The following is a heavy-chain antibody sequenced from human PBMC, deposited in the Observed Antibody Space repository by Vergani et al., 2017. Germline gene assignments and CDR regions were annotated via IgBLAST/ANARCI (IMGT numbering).Heavy chain of an antibody. Sequence: QVQLQESGPGLVKPSQTLSLTCTVSGGSISSGGYYWSGIRQPPGKGLEWIGYIYYSGSTYYNPSLKSRVTISVDTSKNKFSLKLSSVSAADTAVYYCARDIIECGVYRSRYYYGMDVWGQATTVTVSS. CDR3: ARDIIECGVYRSRYYYGMDV. CDR1: GGSISSGGYY. J-gene: IGHJ6*02. CDR2: IYYSGST. V-gene: IGHV4-31*03. D-gene: IGHD2-21*01.